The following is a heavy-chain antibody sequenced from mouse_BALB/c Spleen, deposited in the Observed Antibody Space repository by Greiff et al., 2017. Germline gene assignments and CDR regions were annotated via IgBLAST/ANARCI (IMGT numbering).Heavy chain of an antibody. CDR1: GYTFSSFG. Sequence: EVQLVESGGGLVQPGGSRKLSCAASGYTFSSFGMHWVRQDPEKGLEWVAYISRGSSTIYYDDTVKGRITFAGDNPKNTLFLQMTSLRSEDTAMYYCAGEDNYFDYWGQGTTLTVSS. CDR3: AGEDNYFDY. V-gene: IGHV5-17*02. J-gene: IGHJ2*01. CDR2: ISRGSSTI.